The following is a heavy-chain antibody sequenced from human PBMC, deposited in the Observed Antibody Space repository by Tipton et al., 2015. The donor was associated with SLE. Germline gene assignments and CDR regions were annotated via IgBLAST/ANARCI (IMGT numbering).Heavy chain of an antibody. CDR2: IYYSGST. Sequence: TLSLTCTVSGGSISSSSYYWGWIRQPPGKGLEWIGSIYYSGSTYYNPSLKSRVTISVDTSKNQFSLKLSSVTAADTAVYYCASPVGARAYWGQGTLGTVSS. V-gene: IGHV4-39*07. CDR3: ASPVGARAY. CDR1: GGSISSSSYY. D-gene: IGHD1-26*01. J-gene: IGHJ4*02.